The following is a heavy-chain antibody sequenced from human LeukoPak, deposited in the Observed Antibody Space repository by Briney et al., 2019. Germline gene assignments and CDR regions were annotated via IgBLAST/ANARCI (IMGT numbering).Heavy chain of an antibody. V-gene: IGHV3-48*03. CDR2: ISSSGSTI. CDR1: GFTFDDYG. J-gene: IGHJ4*02. CDR3: ARVGNDYVLDY. D-gene: IGHD3-16*01. Sequence: GGSLRLSCAASGFTFDDYGMNWVRQAPGKGLEWVSYISSSGSTIYYADSVKGRFTISRDNAKNSLYLQMNSLRAEDTAVYYCARVGNDYVLDYWGQGTLVTVSS.